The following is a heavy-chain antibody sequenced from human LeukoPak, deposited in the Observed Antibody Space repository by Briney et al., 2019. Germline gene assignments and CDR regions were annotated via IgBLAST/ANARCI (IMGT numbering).Heavy chain of an antibody. CDR1: GGSISSFY. CDR2: IYYSGSA. J-gene: IGHJ4*02. V-gene: IGHV4-59*01. CDR3: AREVAGIQLFDY. Sequence: SETLSLTCTVSGGSISSFYWSWIQQPPGKGLEWIGYIYYSGSANYNPSLKSRVTISVDTSKNQFSLKLSSVTAADTAVYYCAREVAGIQLFDYWGQGTLVTVSS. D-gene: IGHD5-18*01.